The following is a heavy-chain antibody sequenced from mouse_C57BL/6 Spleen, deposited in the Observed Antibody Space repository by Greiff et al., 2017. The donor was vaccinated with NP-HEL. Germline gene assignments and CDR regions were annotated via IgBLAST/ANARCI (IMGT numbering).Heavy chain of an antibody. V-gene: IGHV3-6*01. J-gene: IGHJ2*01. CDR3: AITGTVYYFDY. CDR1: GYSITSGYY. CDR2: ISYDGSN. D-gene: IGHD4-1*01. Sequence: EVKLMESGPGLVKPSQSLSLTCSVTGYSITSGYYWNWIRQFPGNKLEWMGYISYDGSNNYNPSLKNRISITRDTSKNQFFLKLNSVTTEDTATYYCAITGTVYYFDYWGQGTTLTVSS.